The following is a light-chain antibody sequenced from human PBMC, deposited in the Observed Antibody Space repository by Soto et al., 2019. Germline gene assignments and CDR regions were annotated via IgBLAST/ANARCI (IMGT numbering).Light chain of an antibody. Sequence: LTQPASVSASPGQSITTPCTGTSSDVGSYNLVSWFQQHPGKVPKLLIYEGTKRPSGLSDRFSGSKSGTTASLTISGLQAEDEAHYYCYSYAGENLYVFGTGTKVTVL. CDR3: YSYAGENLYV. CDR2: EGT. V-gene: IGLV2-23*01. CDR1: SSDVGSYNL. J-gene: IGLJ1*01.